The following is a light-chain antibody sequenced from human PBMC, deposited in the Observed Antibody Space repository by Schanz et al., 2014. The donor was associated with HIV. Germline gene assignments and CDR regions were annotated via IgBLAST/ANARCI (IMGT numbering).Light chain of an antibody. Sequence: QSALTQPASMAGSPGQSITLSCTGTSSDVGAYNHVSWYQQHPGKAPKLLIFGVSHRPSGVSNRFSGSKSDNTASLTISGLQAEDEADYYCSSYTSSSTYVFGTGTKLTVL. V-gene: IGLV2-14*03. CDR2: GVS. J-gene: IGLJ1*01. CDR3: SSYTSSSTYV. CDR1: SSDVGAYNH.